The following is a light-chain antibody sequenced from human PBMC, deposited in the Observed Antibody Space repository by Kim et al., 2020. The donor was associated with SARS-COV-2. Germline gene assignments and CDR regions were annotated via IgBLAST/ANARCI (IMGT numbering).Light chain of an antibody. Sequence: EIVLTQSPATLSLSPGERATLSCRASQSVSSYLAWYQQKPGQAPRLLIYDASNRATGIPARFSGSGSGTDFTLTISSLEPEDFEVYYCQQSSNWPTFGGGTKVDIK. CDR3: QQSSNWPT. CDR1: QSVSSY. J-gene: IGKJ4*01. CDR2: DAS. V-gene: IGKV3-11*01.